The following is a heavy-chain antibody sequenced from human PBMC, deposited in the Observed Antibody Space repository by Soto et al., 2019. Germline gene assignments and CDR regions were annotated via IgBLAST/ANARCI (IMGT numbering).Heavy chain of an antibody. V-gene: IGHV1-69*13. CDR2: IIPIGGTP. Sequence: SVKVSCKAPGRTFNNYAISWVRQAPGIGFEWLGVIIPIGGTPEHAQKFQGRVTISADESTNTAYMELSSLRSEDTAVYYCATNYYDGSGHYFIFEHWGQGTLVTVSS. CDR3: ATNYYDGSGHYFIFEH. J-gene: IGHJ4*02. CDR1: GRTFNNYA. D-gene: IGHD3-22*01.